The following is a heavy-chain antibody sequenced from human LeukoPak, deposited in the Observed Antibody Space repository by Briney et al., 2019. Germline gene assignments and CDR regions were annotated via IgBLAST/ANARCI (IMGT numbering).Heavy chain of an antibody. V-gene: IGHV3-30*02. D-gene: IGHD3-9*01. CDR1: GFTFTSYG. CDR3: AKDSLTGSGPYYFDY. CDR2: IRYDGSNQ. J-gene: IGHJ4*02. Sequence: GGSLRLSCAASGFTFTSYGMHWVRQTPGKGLEWVAFIRYDGSNQYYADSVMGRFTISRDNSKNTLYLQMNSLRAEDTTVYYCAKDSLTGSGPYYFDYWGRGTLVTVSS.